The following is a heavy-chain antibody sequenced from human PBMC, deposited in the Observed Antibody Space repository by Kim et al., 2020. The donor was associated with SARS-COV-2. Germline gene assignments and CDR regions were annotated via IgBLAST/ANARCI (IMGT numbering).Heavy chain of an antibody. CDR1: GFTFSNYW. CDR3: ARAGGFDY. Sequence: GGSLRLSCAASGFTFSNYWMSWVRQAPGKGLEWVANIKQDGSEKYYVDSVKGRFTISRDNTENSLFLQMDSLRVEDTAVYYCARAGGFDYWGRGTLVTVS. CDR2: IKQDGSEK. V-gene: IGHV3-7*05. D-gene: IGHD3-10*01. J-gene: IGHJ4*02.